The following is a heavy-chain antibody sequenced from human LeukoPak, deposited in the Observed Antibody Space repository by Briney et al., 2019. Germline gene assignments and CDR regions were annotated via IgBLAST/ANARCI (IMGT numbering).Heavy chain of an antibody. J-gene: IGHJ2*01. Sequence: ASVKVSCKASGYTFTSYGISWVRQAPGQGLEWMGWISAYNGNTNYAQKLQGRVTMTTDTSTSTAYMELRSLRSDDTAVYYCARRTMIVVAPRYFDLWGRGTLVTVSS. CDR2: ISAYNGNT. CDR3: ARRTMIVVAPRYFDL. CDR1: GYTFTSYG. D-gene: IGHD3-22*01. V-gene: IGHV1-18*01.